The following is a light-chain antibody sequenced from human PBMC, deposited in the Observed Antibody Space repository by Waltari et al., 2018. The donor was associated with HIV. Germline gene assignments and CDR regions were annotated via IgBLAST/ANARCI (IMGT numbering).Light chain of an antibody. CDR1: QSISSW. CDR3: KQYNSYSQT. V-gene: IGKV1-5*03. J-gene: IGKJ1*01. Sequence: DIQMTQSPSTLSASVVDRVTITCRASQSISSWLAWYQQKPGKAPKLLIYKASSLESGVPSRFSGSGSGTEFTLTISRLQPDDFATYYCKQYNSYSQTFGQGTKVEIK. CDR2: KAS.